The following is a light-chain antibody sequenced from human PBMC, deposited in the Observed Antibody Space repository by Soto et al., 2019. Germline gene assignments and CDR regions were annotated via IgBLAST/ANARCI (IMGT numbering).Light chain of an antibody. CDR1: QDISNY. Sequence: DIQMTQSPSSLSASVGDRVTITCQASQDISNYLHWYQQKPGKAPKLLVYDASNLETGVPSRFSGSGSGTDFTFTISSLQPEDIATYYCQQYDNLPPFTFGPGTKVDI. CDR3: QQYDNLPPFT. J-gene: IGKJ3*01. CDR2: DAS. V-gene: IGKV1-33*01.